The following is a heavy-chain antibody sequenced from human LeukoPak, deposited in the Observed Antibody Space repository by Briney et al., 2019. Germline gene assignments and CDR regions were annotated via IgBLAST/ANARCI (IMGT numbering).Heavy chain of an antibody. Sequence: GGSLRLSCAASGFTFSNYAMNWVRQAPGKGLEWVSAISGSSGNTYYADSVKGRFTISRDNSKNTLYLQMTSLRAEDTALYYCAKHAKTDYADYWGQGTLVTVSS. CDR2: ISGSSGNT. CDR3: AKHAKTDYADY. CDR1: GFTFSNYA. D-gene: IGHD1-14*01. V-gene: IGHV3-23*01. J-gene: IGHJ4*02.